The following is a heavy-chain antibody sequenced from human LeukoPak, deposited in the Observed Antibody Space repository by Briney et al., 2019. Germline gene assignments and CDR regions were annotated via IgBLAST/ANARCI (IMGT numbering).Heavy chain of an antibody. CDR3: ARELVRGVINPYNWFDP. V-gene: IGHV4-61*02. Sequence: SETLSLTCTVSGGSISSGSYYWSWIRQPAGKGLEWIGRIYTSGSTNYNPSLKSRVTISVDTSKNQFSLKLSSVTAADTAVYYCARELVRGVINPYNWFDPWGQGTLVTVSS. CDR1: GGSISSGSYY. CDR2: IYTSGST. J-gene: IGHJ5*02. D-gene: IGHD3-10*01.